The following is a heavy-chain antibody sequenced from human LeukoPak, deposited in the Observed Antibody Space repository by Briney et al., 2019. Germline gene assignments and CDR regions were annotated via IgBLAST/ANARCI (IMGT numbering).Heavy chain of an antibody. V-gene: IGHV4-39*07. CDR2: IYYSGST. Sequence: SETLSLTCSVSGYSISSSSYYWGWIRQPPGKGLEWIGSIYYSGSTYYNPSLKSRVTISVDTSKNQFSLKLGSVTAADTAVYYCARGMIDIVVVVAATDNWFDPWGQGTLVTVSS. CDR3: ARGMIDIVVVVAATDNWFDP. D-gene: IGHD2-15*01. J-gene: IGHJ5*02. CDR1: GYSISSSSYY.